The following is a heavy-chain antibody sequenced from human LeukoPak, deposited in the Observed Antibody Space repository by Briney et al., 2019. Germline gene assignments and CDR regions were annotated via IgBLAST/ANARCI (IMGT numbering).Heavy chain of an antibody. J-gene: IGHJ4*02. CDR2: ILSGGAT. CDR3: AKAGPPGDYGDSYYFDY. CDR1: GFSFSSHA. V-gene: IGHV3-23*01. D-gene: IGHD4-17*01. Sequence: GGSLRLSCAASGFSFSSHALTWVRQAPGKGLEWVSGILSGGATYYADSVKGRFTISRDNSKNTLYLQMNSLRAEDTAVYYCAKAGPPGDYGDSYYFDYWGQGTLVTVSS.